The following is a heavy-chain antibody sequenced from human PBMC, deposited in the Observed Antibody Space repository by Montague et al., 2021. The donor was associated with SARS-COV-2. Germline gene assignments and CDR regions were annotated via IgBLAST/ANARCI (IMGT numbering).Heavy chain of an antibody. D-gene: IGHD2-15*01. Sequence: SETLSLTCTVSGASVGSSDWGWIRQSPGKGLEWIGYFYSVGSTDYNPSLKSRATISRDTSKNQFSLNLTSVTAADTATYYCANFTRVAATWGRGTLVTVSS. V-gene: IGHV4-59*04. CDR3: ANFTRVAAT. CDR2: FYSVGST. J-gene: IGHJ4*01. CDR1: GASVGSSD.